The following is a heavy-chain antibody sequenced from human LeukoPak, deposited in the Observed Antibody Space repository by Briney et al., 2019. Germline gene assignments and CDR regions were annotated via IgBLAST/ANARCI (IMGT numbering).Heavy chain of an antibody. Sequence: GGSLRLSCVGSGFTFRTHWVNWVRQSPRKGLEWVANIKADGIDKYYVDSARGRFTVSRDNAKNSAFLQMNRLRAADTAIYYCATISAQTFDIWGQGTLVSVSS. J-gene: IGHJ3*02. CDR2: IKADGIDK. CDR3: ATISAQTFDI. CDR1: GFTFRTHW. V-gene: IGHV3-7*01. D-gene: IGHD5-24*01.